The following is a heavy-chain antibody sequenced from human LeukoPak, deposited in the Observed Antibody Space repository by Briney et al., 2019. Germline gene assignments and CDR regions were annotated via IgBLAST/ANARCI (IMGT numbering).Heavy chain of an antibody. CDR3: ARYGSGSYYYFDY. J-gene: IGHJ4*02. V-gene: IGHV4-34*01. D-gene: IGHD3-10*01. CDR1: GGSFSGYY. Sequence: PSETLSLTCAVYGGSFSGYYWSWVRQPPGKGLEWIGEIYHSGSTNYNSSLKSRVTISADKAKNQFSLKLSSVTAADTAVYYCARYGSGSYYYFDYWGQGTLVTVSS. CDR2: IYHSGST.